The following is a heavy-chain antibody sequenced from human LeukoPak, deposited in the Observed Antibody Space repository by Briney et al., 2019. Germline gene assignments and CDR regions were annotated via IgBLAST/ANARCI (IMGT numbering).Heavy chain of an antibody. V-gene: IGHV4-30-2*01. Sequence: SETLSLTCAVSGGSISSGGYSWSWLRQPPGKGLEWIGYIYHSGSTYYNPSLKSRVTISVDRSKNQFSLKLSSVTAADTAVYYCARTWYDSSGYSFDYWGQGTLVTVSS. CDR2: IYHSGST. J-gene: IGHJ4*02. CDR3: ARTWYDSSGYSFDY. CDR1: GGSISSGGYS. D-gene: IGHD3-22*01.